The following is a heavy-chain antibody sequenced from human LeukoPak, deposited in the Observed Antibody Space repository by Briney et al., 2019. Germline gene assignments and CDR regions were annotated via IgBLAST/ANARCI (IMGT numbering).Heavy chain of an antibody. CDR1: GYTFTSYA. Sequence: ASVKVSCKASGYTFTSYAMHWVRQAPGQRLEWMGWINAGSGNTKYSQKFQGRVTITRDTSASTAYMELSSLRSEDTAVYYCARVGVWFGESLDYWGQGTLVTISS. CDR2: INAGSGNT. V-gene: IGHV1-3*01. CDR3: ARVGVWFGESLDY. J-gene: IGHJ4*02. D-gene: IGHD3-10*01.